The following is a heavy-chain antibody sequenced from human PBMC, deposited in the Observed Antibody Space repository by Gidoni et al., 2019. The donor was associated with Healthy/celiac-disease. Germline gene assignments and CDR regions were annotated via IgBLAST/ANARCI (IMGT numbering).Heavy chain of an antibody. V-gene: IGHV3-23*01. J-gene: IGHJ2*01. Sequence: EVQLLESGGGLVQPGGSLRVPCAAAGFTFSSYAMCWVRQAPGKGLEWVSAISGSGGSTYYADSVKGRFTISRDNSKNTLYLQMNSLRAEDTAVYYCAKDGDIVVVTADYWYFDLWGRGTLVTVSS. CDR2: ISGSGGST. CDR3: AKDGDIVVVTADYWYFDL. D-gene: IGHD2-21*02. CDR1: GFTFSSYA.